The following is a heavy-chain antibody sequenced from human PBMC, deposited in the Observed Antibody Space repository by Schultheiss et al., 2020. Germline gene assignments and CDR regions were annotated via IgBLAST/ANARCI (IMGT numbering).Heavy chain of an antibody. CDR3: ARDRNYYYYMDV. CDR1: GFTFSSYA. V-gene: IGHV3-21*01. J-gene: IGHJ6*03. Sequence: GGSLRLSCAASGFTFSSYAMSWVRQAPGKGLEWVSSISSSSSYIYYADSVKGRFTISRDNAKNSLYLQMNSLRAEDTAVYYCARDRNYYYYMDVWGQGTTVTVSS. CDR2: ISSSSSYI.